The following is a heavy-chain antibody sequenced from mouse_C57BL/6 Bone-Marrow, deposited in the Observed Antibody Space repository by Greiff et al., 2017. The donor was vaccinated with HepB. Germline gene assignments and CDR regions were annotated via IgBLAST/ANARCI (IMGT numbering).Heavy chain of an antibody. D-gene: IGHD1-1*01. CDR3: ARLSGSSLDD. CDR1: GFTFSDYG. CDR2: ISNLAYSI. Sequence: EVMLVESGGGLVQPGGSLKLSCAASGFTFSDYGMAWVRQAPRKGPEWVAFISNLAYSIYYADTVTGRFTISRENAKNTLYLEMSSLRSEDTAMYYCARLSGSSLDDWGQGTTLTVSS. J-gene: IGHJ2*01. V-gene: IGHV5-15*01.